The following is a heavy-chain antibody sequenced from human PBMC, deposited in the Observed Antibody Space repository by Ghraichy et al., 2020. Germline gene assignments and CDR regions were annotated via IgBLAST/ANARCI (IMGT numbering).Heavy chain of an antibody. CDR2: ISGSGGST. Sequence: GGSLRLSCAASGFTFSSYAMSWVRQAPGKGLEWVSAISGSGGSTYYADSVKGRFTISRDNSKNTLYLQMNSLRAEDTAVYYCAKGLRFLEWFSQGDAFDIWGQGTMVTVSS. J-gene: IGHJ3*02. CDR1: GFTFSSYA. V-gene: IGHV3-23*01. D-gene: IGHD3-3*01. CDR3: AKGLRFLEWFSQGDAFDI.